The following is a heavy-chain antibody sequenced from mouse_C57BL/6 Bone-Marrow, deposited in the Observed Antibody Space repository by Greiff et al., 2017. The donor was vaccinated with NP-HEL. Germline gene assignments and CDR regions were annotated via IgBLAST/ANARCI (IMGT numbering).Heavy chain of an antibody. V-gene: IGHV1-55*01. J-gene: IGHJ3*01. CDR1: GYTFTSYW. D-gene: IGHD4-1*01. CDR3: AREGSWVPWCAY. CDR2: IYPGSGST. Sequence: VQLQQPGAELVKPGASVKMSCKASGYTFTSYWITWVKQRPGQGLEWIGDIYPGSGSTNYNEKFKSKATLTVDTSSSTAYMQLSSLTSEDSAVYYGAREGSWVPWCAYWGQGTLVTVSA.